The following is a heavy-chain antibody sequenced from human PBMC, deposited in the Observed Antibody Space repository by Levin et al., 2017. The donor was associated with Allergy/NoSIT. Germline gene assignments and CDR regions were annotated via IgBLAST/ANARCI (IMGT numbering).Heavy chain of an antibody. CDR2: IYYTGST. J-gene: IGHJ5*02. Sequence: SQTLSLTCNVSGGSISPYFWSWIRQPPGKGLEWVGHIYYTGSTNYSPSLESRLTISVDTSKNQFSLKLSSVTAADTAVYYCARGNSYGCDTWGQGTLVTVSS. V-gene: IGHV4-59*01. CDR1: GGSISPYF. D-gene: IGHD5-18*01. CDR3: ARGNSYGCDT.